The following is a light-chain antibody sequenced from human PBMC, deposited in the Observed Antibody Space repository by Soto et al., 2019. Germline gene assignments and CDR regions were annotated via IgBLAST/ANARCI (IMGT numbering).Light chain of an antibody. J-gene: IGLJ3*02. CDR1: SSNIGNNF. Sequence: QSVLTQPPSVSAAPGQRVTISCSGNSSNIGNNFVSWYQQPPGTAPKLLIYDNHKRPSGIPDRFSCSKSGTSATLVITGLQTGDEADYYCGTWDSSLSVVVFGGGTQLTVL. CDR3: GTWDSSLSVVV. CDR2: DNH. V-gene: IGLV1-51*01.